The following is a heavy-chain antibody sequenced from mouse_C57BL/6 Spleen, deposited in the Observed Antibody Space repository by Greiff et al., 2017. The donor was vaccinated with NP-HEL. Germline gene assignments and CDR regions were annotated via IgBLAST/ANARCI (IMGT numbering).Heavy chain of an antibody. CDR2: INPYNGGT. D-gene: IGHD1-1*01. J-gene: IGHJ2*01. CDR3: ARSLLLRYFDY. Sequence: VQLQQSGPVLVKPGASVKMSCKASGYTFTDYYMNWVKQSHGKSLEWIGVINPYNGGTSYNQKFKGKATFTVDKSSSTAYMELNSLTSEDSAVYYCARSLLLRYFDYWGQGTTLTVSS. CDR1: GYTFTDYY. V-gene: IGHV1-19*01.